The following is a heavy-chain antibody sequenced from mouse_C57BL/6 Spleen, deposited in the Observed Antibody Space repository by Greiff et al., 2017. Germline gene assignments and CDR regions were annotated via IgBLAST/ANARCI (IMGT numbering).Heavy chain of an antibody. V-gene: IGHV1-82*01. J-gene: IGHJ2*01. CDR3: AREPDY. Sequence: QVQLKESGPELVKPGASVKISCKASGYAFSSSWMNWVKQRPGKGLEWIGRIYPGDGDTNYNGKFKGKATLTADKASSTAYMQLSSLTSEDSAVYFCAREPDYWGQGTTLTVSS. CDR1: GYAFSSSW. CDR2: IYPGDGDT.